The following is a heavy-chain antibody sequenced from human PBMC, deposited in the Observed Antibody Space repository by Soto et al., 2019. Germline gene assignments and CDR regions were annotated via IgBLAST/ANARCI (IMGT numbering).Heavy chain of an antibody. CDR2: ISGSGGST. D-gene: IGHD5-12*01. CDR1: GFTFSSYA. CDR3: AKVGYSGYDPLGYYYYGMDV. J-gene: IGHJ6*02. V-gene: IGHV3-23*01. Sequence: PGGSLRLSGAASGFTFSSYAMSWVRQAPGKGLEWVSAISGSGGSTYYADSVKGRFTISRDNSKNTLYLQMNSLRAEDTAVYYCAKVGYSGYDPLGYYYYGMDVWGQGTTVTVSS.